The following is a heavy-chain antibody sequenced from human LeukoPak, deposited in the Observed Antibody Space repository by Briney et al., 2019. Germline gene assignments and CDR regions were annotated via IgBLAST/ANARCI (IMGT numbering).Heavy chain of an antibody. D-gene: IGHD6-13*01. CDR3: ATGYSSTWYYFDY. CDR1: GDSISSYY. Sequence: PETPSLTCTVSGDSISSYYWSWIRQPPGKGLEWIGYIYHSGSTNYNPSLKSRVTISADTSKDQFSLKLASVTAADTAVYYCATGYSSTWYYFDYWGRGTLVTVSS. V-gene: IGHV4-59*01. J-gene: IGHJ4*02. CDR2: IYHSGST.